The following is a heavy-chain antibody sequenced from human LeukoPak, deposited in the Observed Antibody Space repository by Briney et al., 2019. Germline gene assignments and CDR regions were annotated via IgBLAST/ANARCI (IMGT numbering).Heavy chain of an antibody. V-gene: IGHV1-24*01. CDR1: GYTLTELS. CDR3: ATKPQYNWNDTHYYYYGMDV. Sequence: EASVKVSCKVSGYTLTELSMHWVRQAPGKGLEWMGGFDPEDGETIYAQKFQGRVTMTEDASTDTAYMELCSLRSEDTAVYYCATKPQYNWNDTHYYYYGMDVWGKGTTVTVSS. D-gene: IGHD1-1*01. J-gene: IGHJ6*04. CDR2: FDPEDGET.